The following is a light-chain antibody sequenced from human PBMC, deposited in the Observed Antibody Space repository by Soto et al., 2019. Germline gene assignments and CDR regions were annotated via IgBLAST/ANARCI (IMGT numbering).Light chain of an antibody. Sequence: QSALTQPASVSGSPGQSITISCTGTSSDVGGYNYVSWYQQHPGKAPKVMIYEVTNRPSGVSHRFSGSKSGNTASLTISGLQAEDEADYYCSSYTSSSTLYVFGTGNKVTVL. V-gene: IGLV2-14*01. J-gene: IGLJ1*01. CDR1: SSDVGGYNY. CDR3: SSYTSSSTLYV. CDR2: EVT.